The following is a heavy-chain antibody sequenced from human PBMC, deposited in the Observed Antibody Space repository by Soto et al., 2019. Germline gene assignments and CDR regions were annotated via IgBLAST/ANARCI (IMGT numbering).Heavy chain of an antibody. D-gene: IGHD4-4*01. Sequence: SETLSLTCTVSGGSISSSSYYWGWIRQPPGKGLEWIGSIYYSGSTYYNPSLKNRVTISVDTSKNQFSLKRSSVTAADTAVYYCAGDDYSSSGWFDPWGQGTLVTVSS. CDR3: AGDDYSSSGWFDP. J-gene: IGHJ5*02. V-gene: IGHV4-39*01. CDR1: GGSISSSSYY. CDR2: IYYSGST.